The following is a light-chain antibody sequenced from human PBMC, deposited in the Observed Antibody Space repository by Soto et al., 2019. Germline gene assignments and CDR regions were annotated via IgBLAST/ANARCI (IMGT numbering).Light chain of an antibody. Sequence: QSALTQPRSVSGSPGQSVTISCTGTSSDVGGYNYVSWYQQHPGKAPKLMIYDVGKRPSGVPDRFSGSKSGNTASLTISGLQAEDEADYYCCSYAGSYTRVFGGGTQLTVL. CDR3: CSYAGSYTRV. J-gene: IGLJ3*02. CDR2: DVG. V-gene: IGLV2-11*01. CDR1: SSDVGGYNY.